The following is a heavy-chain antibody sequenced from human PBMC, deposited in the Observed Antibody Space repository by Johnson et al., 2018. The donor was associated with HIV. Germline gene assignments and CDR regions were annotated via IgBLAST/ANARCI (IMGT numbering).Heavy chain of an antibody. CDR1: GFTFGSYA. CDR3: ARDRRGATIDDAFDI. J-gene: IGHJ3*02. Sequence: QMQLVESGGGVVQPGRSLRLSCAASGFTFGSYAMHWVRQAPGKGLEWVALISFDGGTKYYADSVKCRFIISRDDSKDTLHLHMNSLRPEDTAVYFCARDRRGATIDDAFDIWGQGTMVTVSS. D-gene: IGHD1-26*01. V-gene: IGHV3-30*04. CDR2: ISFDGGTK.